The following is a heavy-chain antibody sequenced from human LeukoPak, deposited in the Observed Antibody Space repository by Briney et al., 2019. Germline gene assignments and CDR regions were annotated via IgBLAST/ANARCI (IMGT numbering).Heavy chain of an antibody. Sequence: ASLKVSCKASGYTFTGYYMHWVRQAPGQGLEWMGWINPNSGGTNYAQKFQGRVTMTRDTSISTAYMELSRLRSDDTAVYYCAREERITMVRGVIGDIWGQGTMVTVSS. V-gene: IGHV1-2*02. CDR2: INPNSGGT. CDR1: GYTFTGYY. CDR3: AREERITMVRGVIGDI. J-gene: IGHJ3*02. D-gene: IGHD3-10*01.